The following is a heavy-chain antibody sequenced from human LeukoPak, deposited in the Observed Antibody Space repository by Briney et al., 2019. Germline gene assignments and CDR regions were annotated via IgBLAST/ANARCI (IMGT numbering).Heavy chain of an antibody. V-gene: IGHV4-61*01. J-gene: IGHJ3*02. CDR2: VFYSGKT. Sequence: SETLSLTCTVSGGSISISSYYWSWIRQSPGKGLEWIGYVFYSGKTDYSPSLRSRVSMSVDTSKDQFSLKVTSVTAADTAVYYCARDTNLRDSFDIWGQGTMVTVSS. CDR3: ARDTNLRDSFDI. D-gene: IGHD2-8*01. CDR1: GGSISISSYY.